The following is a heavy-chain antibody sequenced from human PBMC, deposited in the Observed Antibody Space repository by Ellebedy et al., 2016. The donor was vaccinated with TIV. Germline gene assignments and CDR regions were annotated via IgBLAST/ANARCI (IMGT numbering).Heavy chain of an antibody. CDR1: GYTFTSYD. CDR2: MNPNSGNT. J-gene: IGHJ5*02. Sequence: ASVKVSCKASGYTFTSYDINWVRQATGQGLEWMGWMNPNSGNTGYAQKFQGRVTMTRNTSISTAYMELSSLRSEDTAVYYCARSLFGGVIVMVNWFDPWGQGTLVTVSS. CDR3: ARSLFGGVIVMVNWFDP. V-gene: IGHV1-8*01. D-gene: IGHD3-16*02.